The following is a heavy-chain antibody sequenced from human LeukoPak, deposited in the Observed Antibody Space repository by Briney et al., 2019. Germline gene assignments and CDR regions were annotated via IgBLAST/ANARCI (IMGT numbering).Heavy chain of an antibody. J-gene: IGHJ3*02. CDR2: INPGGGST. D-gene: IGHD2-15*01. CDR1: GYTFTIYY. Sequence: ASVKVSCKTSGYTFTIYYIHWVRQAPGQGLEWMGIINPGGGSTSCAQKFQDRVTMTRDMSTTTAYMELSSLRSEDTAVYYCARDGGYCSGGSCHRGAFDIWGQGTMVTVSS. CDR3: ARDGGYCSGGSCHRGAFDI. V-gene: IGHV1-46*01.